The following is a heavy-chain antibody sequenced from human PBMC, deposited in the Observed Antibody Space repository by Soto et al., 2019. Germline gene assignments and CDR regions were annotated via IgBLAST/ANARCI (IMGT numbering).Heavy chain of an antibody. CDR3: AKGGHSSSWYLLYNWFDP. CDR2: INHSGST. D-gene: IGHD6-13*01. Sequence: PSETLSLTCAVYGGSFSGYYWSWIRQPPGKGLEWIGEINHSGSTNYNPSHKSRVTKSVDTSKNQFSLKLSTVTAADTVVYYCAKGGHSSSWYLLYNWFDPWGQGTLVTVS. V-gene: IGHV4-34*01. CDR1: GGSFSGYY. J-gene: IGHJ5*02.